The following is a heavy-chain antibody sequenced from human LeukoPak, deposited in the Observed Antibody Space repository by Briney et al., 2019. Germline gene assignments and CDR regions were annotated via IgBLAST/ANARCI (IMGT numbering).Heavy chain of an antibody. Sequence: SETLSLTCAVYGGSFSGYYWSWIRQPPGRGLEWIGEINHSGSTNYNPSLKSRVTISVDTSKNQFSLKLSSVTAADTAVYYCARVGGWYPYYYYYYMDVWGKGTTVTVSS. CDR2: INHSGST. D-gene: IGHD2-15*01. CDR1: GGSFSGYY. J-gene: IGHJ6*03. V-gene: IGHV4-34*01. CDR3: ARVGGWYPYYYYYYMDV.